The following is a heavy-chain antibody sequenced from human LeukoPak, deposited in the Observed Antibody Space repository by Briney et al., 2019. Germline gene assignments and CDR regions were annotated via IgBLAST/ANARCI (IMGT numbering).Heavy chain of an antibody. D-gene: IGHD2-2*01. Sequence: GGSLRLSCAASGFTFSSYSMNWVRQAPGKGLEWVSYISSSISTIYYADSVKGRFTISRDNAKNSLYLQMNSLRAEDTAVYYCAKDVPQAWQLLGHWGQGTLVTVFS. CDR2: ISSSISTI. CDR3: AKDVPQAWQLLGH. J-gene: IGHJ4*02. V-gene: IGHV3-48*01. CDR1: GFTFSSYS.